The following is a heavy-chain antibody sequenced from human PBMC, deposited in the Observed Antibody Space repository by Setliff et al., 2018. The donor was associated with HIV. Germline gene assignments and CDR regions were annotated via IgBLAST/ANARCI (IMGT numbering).Heavy chain of an antibody. J-gene: IGHJ4*02. CDR1: GDSISTYC. V-gene: IGHV4-4*09. CDR3: ARPPAEYSVRGVPALFEF. D-gene: IGHD3-10*01. Sequence: SETLSLTCTVSGDSISTYCWIWIRQPPGKGLEWIGNIYTSGSTNYNPSLKSRVTISVDTSKNQFSLKINSVTAADTALYYCARPPAEYSVRGVPALFEFWGLGALVTVSS. CDR2: IYTSGST.